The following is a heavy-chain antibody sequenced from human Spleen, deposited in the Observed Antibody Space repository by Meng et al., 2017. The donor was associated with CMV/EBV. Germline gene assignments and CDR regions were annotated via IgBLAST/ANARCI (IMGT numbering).Heavy chain of an antibody. Sequence: GESLKISCAASGFTFSSYEMNWVRQAPGKGLEWVSYISSSGSTIYYADSVKGRFTISRDNAKNSLYLQMSSLRAEDTAVFYCARVRRLDPAMLGYYGMDVWGQGTTVTVSS. CDR1: GFTFSSYE. D-gene: IGHD5-18*01. J-gene: IGHJ6*02. V-gene: IGHV3-48*03. CDR2: ISSSGSTI. CDR3: ARVRRLDPAMLGYYGMDV.